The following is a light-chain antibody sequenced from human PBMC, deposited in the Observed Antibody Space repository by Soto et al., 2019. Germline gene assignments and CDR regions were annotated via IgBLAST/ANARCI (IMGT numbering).Light chain of an antibody. Sequence: DIQLTQSPSSLSASVGDRVTITCGASQTIDTYLNWYQHKPGKAPKVLIYAASYLQSGVPSRFSGSGSGADFTLTISSLQPEDFATYYCQQNFNFPRTFGQGTKVDIK. J-gene: IGKJ1*01. CDR1: QTIDTY. V-gene: IGKV1-39*01. CDR3: QQNFNFPRT. CDR2: AAS.